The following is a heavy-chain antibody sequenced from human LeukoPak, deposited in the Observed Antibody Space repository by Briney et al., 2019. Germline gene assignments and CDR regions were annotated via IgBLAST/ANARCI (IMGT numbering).Heavy chain of an antibody. J-gene: IGHJ4*02. D-gene: IGHD4-17*01. CDR2: ISSSSSTI. CDR1: GFTSSSYS. CDR3: ARRRRLTVTTYYFDY. Sequence: GGSLRLSCAASGFTSSSYSMNWVRRAPGKGLEWVSYISSSSSTIYYADSVKGRFTISRDNAKNSLYLQMNSLRAEDTAVYYCARRRRLTVTTYYFDYWGQGTLVTVSS. V-gene: IGHV3-48*04.